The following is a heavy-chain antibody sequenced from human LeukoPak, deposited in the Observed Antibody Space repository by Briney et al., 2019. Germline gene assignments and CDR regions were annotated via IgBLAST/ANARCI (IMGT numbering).Heavy chain of an antibody. CDR1: GFTFSSYS. Sequence: GGSLRLSCAASGFTFSSYSMNWVRQAPGKGLEWVSSISSSSSYIYYADSVKGRFTISRDNAKNSLYLQMNSLRAEDTAVYYCARDVSEYSSPSDYYFYMDVWGKGTTVTVSS. CDR3: ARDVSEYSSPSDYYFYMDV. CDR2: ISSSSSYI. J-gene: IGHJ6*03. D-gene: IGHD6-6*01. V-gene: IGHV3-21*01.